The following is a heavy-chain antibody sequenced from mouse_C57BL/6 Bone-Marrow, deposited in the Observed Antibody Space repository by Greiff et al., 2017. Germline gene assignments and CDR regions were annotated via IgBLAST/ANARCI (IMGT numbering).Heavy chain of an antibody. CDR2: INPNNGGT. Sequence: VQLKQSGPELVKPGASVKIPCKASGYTFTDYNMDWVKQSHGTSLEWIGDINPNNGGTIYNQKFKGKATFTVDKTSSTAYMELRSLTSEDTAVYYCARSLSDSPWFAYWGQGTLVTVSA. V-gene: IGHV1-18*01. D-gene: IGHD2-4*01. CDR3: ARSLSDSPWFAY. J-gene: IGHJ3*01. CDR1: GYTFTDYN.